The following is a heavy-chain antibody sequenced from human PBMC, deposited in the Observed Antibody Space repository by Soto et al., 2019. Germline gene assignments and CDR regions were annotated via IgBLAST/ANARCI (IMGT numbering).Heavy chain of an antibody. J-gene: IGHJ3*02. V-gene: IGHV4-39*01. Sequence: QLQLQESGPGLVKPSETLSLTCSVSGGSIRSTSYFWGWIRQPPGKGLEWIGSMHYSGGTYYSPSLENRASISEGTYKNQFSLYLSSVTAANTAVFYCERQLSNSLGGVIDWGPNPARPIYAFDIWGQGKMVNVSS. CDR1: GGSIRSTSYF. D-gene: IGHD3-16*02. CDR3: ERQLSNSLGGVIDWGPNPARPIYAFDI. CDR2: MHYSGGT.